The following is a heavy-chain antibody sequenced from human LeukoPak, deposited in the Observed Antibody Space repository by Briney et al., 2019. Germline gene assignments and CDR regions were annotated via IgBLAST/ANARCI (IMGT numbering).Heavy chain of an antibody. CDR1: GYTFTGYY. Sequence: ASAKVSCKASGYTFTGYYIHWVRQAPGQGLEWMGWINPNSGGTNYAQKFQGRVTMTRDTSISTAYTELSRLRSDDTAVYYCARDLVERDDFPDWGQGTLVTVSS. CDR2: INPNSGGT. D-gene: IGHD3-3*01. J-gene: IGHJ4*02. V-gene: IGHV1-2*02. CDR3: ARDLVERDDFPD.